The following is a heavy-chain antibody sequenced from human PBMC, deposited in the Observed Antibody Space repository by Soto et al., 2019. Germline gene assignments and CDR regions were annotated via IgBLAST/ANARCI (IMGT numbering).Heavy chain of an antibody. CDR1: GFTFSSYD. CDR2: ISGSGTTI. D-gene: IGHD6-19*01. J-gene: IGHJ6*02. CDR3: ARDSSGWYNYYGMDV. Sequence: GGSLRLSCVASGFTFSSYDMNWVRQAPGKGPEWVSHISGSGTTIYYADSVRGRFTISRDNAKNSLYLQMNSLRAEDRAVYYCARDSSGWYNYYGMDVWGQGTTVTVSS. V-gene: IGHV3-48*03.